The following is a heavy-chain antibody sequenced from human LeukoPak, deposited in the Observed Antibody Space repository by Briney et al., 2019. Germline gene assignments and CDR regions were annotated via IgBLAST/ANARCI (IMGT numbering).Heavy chain of an antibody. CDR3: ARYSTAWYFDN. J-gene: IGHJ4*02. CDR1: GFTLSSYS. D-gene: IGHD6-19*01. V-gene: IGHV3-7*01. CDR2: IKYDGSDK. Sequence: GGSLRLSCAASGFTLSSYSMGWVRQAPGKGLERAAYIKYDGSDKKYVDSMKGRFTISRDNAKKSLYLQMDSLRAEDTAVYYCARYSTAWYFDNWGQGTLVTVSS.